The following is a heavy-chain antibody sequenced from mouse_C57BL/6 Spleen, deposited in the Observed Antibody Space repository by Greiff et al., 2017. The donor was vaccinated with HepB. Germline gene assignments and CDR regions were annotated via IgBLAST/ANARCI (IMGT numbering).Heavy chain of an antibody. V-gene: IGHV1-52*01. Sequence: QVQLQQPGAELVRPGSSVKLSCKASGYTFTSYWMHWVKQRPIQGLEWIGNIHPSDSETHYNQKFKDKATLTVDKSSSTAYMQLSSLTSEDSAVYYCARRRDYYGSSYPDYWGQGTTLTVSS. J-gene: IGHJ2*01. CDR1: GYTFTSYW. CDR2: IHPSDSET. D-gene: IGHD1-1*01. CDR3: ARRRDYYGSSYPDY.